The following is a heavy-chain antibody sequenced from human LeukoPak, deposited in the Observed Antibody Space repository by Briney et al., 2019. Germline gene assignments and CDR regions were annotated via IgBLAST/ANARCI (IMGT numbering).Heavy chain of an antibody. CDR2: INPDNGGT. J-gene: IGHJ4*02. D-gene: IGHD3-10*01. Sequence: GASVKVSCKASGYTFTSYAMNWVRQAPGQGLEWIGWINPDNGGTKYAQKFQGRVTMTSDTSISTAYMDLSRLTSDDTAMYYCARVDPAMGRDYYFDWWGQGTLVTVSS. V-gene: IGHV1-2*02. CDR3: ARVDPAMGRDYYFDW. CDR1: GYTFTSYA.